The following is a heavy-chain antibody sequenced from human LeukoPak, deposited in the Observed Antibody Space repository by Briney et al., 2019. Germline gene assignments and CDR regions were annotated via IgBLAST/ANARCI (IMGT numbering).Heavy chain of an antibody. CDR2: ISYRGST. D-gene: IGHD1-1*01. Sequence: PSETLSLTCTVSVDSISSNNDYWGWIRQPPGKVLGWIGSISYRGSTYYHPSLKSRVTISLETSKHQFSLKLSSVTAADTAVYYCARQVGNDYRYFDLWGRGTLVTVSS. J-gene: IGHJ2*01. V-gene: IGHV4-39*07. CDR1: VDSISSNNDY. CDR3: ARQVGNDYRYFDL.